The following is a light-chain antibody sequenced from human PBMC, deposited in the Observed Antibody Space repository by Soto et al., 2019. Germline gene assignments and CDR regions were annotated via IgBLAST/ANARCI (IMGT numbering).Light chain of an antibody. CDR1: SGHSNYA. V-gene: IGLV4-69*01. CDR3: QTWGTGTVV. CDR2: LNSDGIH. J-gene: IGLJ2*01. Sequence: QPVLTQSPSASASLGASVKLTCTLSSGHSNYAIAWHQQQPQKGPRYLMKLNSDGIHTKGDGIPDRFSGSTSGAERYLTISSLQSEDEADYYCQTWGTGTVVFGGGTKLTVL.